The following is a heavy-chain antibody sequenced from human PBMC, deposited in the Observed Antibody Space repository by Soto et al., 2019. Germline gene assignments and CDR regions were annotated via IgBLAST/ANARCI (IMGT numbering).Heavy chain of an antibody. D-gene: IGHD3-3*01. CDR2: INHSGTT. CDR1: GGSFSGYY. J-gene: IGHJ4*02. Sequence: QVQLHQWGEGLLKPSETLPLTCAVYGGSFSGYYWSWIRQPPGKGLEWIGEINHSGTTSYNPSLKSRVTISVDTSKNQFSLKLTSVTAADTAVYYCARGGYGSGYYSTWGQGTLVSVSS. CDR3: ARGGYGSGYYST. V-gene: IGHV4-34*01.